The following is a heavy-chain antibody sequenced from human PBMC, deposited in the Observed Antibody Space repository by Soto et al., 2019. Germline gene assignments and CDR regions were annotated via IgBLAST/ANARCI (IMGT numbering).Heavy chain of an antibody. V-gene: IGHV3-23*01. CDR1: GFSFSNYV. CDR3: AKDHYYGSASYSFDY. Sequence: LRLSCAASGFSFSNYVMSWVRQAPGKGLEWVSIISGGGGSTYYVDSVKGRFTISRDNSKNTLFLQMNSLRAEDSAIYYCAKDHYYGSASYSFDYWGQGALVTVSS. J-gene: IGHJ4*02. CDR2: ISGGGGST. D-gene: IGHD3-10*01.